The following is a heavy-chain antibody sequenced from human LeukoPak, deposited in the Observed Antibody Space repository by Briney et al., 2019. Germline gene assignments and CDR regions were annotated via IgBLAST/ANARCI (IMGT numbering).Heavy chain of an antibody. J-gene: IGHJ5*02. V-gene: IGHV4-4*07. CDR1: GGSINSY. CDR3: ARDSGTTGEVKFDP. Sequence: SETLSPTCTVSGGSINSYWSWIRQPAGKGLEWIGRISGSGTITYNPALQSRLSISIDTSKNQFSLKLMSVTAADTAVYYCARDSGTTGEVKFDPWGQGTLVTVSS. CDR2: ISGSGTI. D-gene: IGHD3-10*01.